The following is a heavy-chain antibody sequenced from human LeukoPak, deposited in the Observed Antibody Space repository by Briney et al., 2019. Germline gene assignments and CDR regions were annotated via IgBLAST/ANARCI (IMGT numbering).Heavy chain of an antibody. V-gene: IGHV3-9*01. CDR2: ISWNRCSI. D-gene: IGHD1-26*01. J-gene: IGHJ4*02. Sequence: PGGPQRLPCTVSSYTFYDYAELCPPQARGKGLEGILGISWNRCSIGYADSVKGRFTLHRDSAKHSLYLQMNSLRAEDTAVCYCAKDITVVGSSGPFDYWGQGTLVTVSS. CDR1: SYTFYDYA. CDR3: AKDITVVGSSGPFDY.